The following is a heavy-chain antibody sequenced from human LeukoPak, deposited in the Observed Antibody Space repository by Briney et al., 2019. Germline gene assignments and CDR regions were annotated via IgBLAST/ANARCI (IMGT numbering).Heavy chain of an antibody. CDR3: ARVAKERVGGVYYFDY. J-gene: IGHJ4*02. CDR1: GFTFSDYD. D-gene: IGHD1-1*01. CDR2: IGTAGET. V-gene: IGHV3-13*01. Sequence: SGGSLRLSCAASGFTFSDYDMHWVRQPTGKGLEWVAAIGTAGETYYTGSVKGRLTLSRENTKNSLYLQMNSLRAGDTAVYYCARVAKERVGGVYYFDYWGQGTLVTVSS.